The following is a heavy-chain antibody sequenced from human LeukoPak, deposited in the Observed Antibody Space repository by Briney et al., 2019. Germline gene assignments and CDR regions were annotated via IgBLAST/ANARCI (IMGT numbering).Heavy chain of an antibody. D-gene: IGHD3-10*01. V-gene: IGHV1-2*02. CDR3: AREVGYLLGEYRLGF. Sequence: RASVKVSCKASGYTITGYYMHWVRQAPGQGLEWMGWINPDSGDTKYAQKFQGRVTMTRDTSISTAYMEVSRLRFDDTAMYYCAREVGYLLGEYRLGFWGPGTLVTVSS. CDR2: INPDSGDT. J-gene: IGHJ4*02. CDR1: GYTITGYY.